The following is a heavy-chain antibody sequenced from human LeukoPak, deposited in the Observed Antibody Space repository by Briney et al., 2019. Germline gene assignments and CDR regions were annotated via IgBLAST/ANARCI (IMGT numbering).Heavy chain of an antibody. D-gene: IGHD3-22*01. CDR3: ARSAEYYYDSSGYYYYLDY. J-gene: IGHJ4*02. V-gene: IGHV4-59*01. CDR1: GGSISSYY. CDR2: IYYSGST. Sequence: KPSETLSLTCTVSGGSISSYYWSWIRQPPGKGLEWIGYIYYSGSTNYNPSLKSRVTISVDTSKNQFSLKLSSVTAADTAVYYCARSAEYYYDSSGYYYYLDYWGQGTLVTVSS.